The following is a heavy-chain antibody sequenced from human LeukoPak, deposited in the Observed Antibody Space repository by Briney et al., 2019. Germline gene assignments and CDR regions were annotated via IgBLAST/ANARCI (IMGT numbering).Heavy chain of an antibody. CDR1: GFTFDEYA. J-gene: IGHJ4*02. CDR3: AKVGGTTGTAYFDY. CDR2: ISWNSGNI. Sequence: GRSQRLSCAASGFTFDEYAMHWVRQAPGKGLEWVSGISWNSGNIGYADSVKGRFSISRDNAKNSLYLQMNSLRAEDTALYYCAKVGGTTGTAYFDYWGQGTLVTVSS. D-gene: IGHD1-1*01. V-gene: IGHV3-9*01.